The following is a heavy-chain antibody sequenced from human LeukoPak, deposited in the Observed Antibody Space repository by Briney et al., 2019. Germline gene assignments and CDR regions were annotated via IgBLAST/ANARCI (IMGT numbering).Heavy chain of an antibody. V-gene: IGHV3-30-3*01. CDR1: GFTFSSYA. D-gene: IGHD3-22*01. J-gene: IGHJ4*02. CDR3: ARSMIVVVIANYFDY. Sequence: GGSLRLSCAASGFTFSSYAMHWVRQAPGKGLEGVAVISYDGSNKYYADSVKGRFTISRDNSKNTLYLQMNSLRAEDTAEYYCARSMIVVVIANYFDYWGQGTLVTVSS. CDR2: ISYDGSNK.